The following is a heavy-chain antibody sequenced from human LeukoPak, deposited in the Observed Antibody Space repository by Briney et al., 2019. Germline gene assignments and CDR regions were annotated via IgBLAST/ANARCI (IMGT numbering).Heavy chain of an antibody. J-gene: IGHJ4*02. D-gene: IGHD3-3*01. CDR2: INHSGST. V-gene: IGHV4-34*01. Sequence: PSETLSLTCAVYGGSFSGYYWSWIRQPPGKGLEWIGEINHSGSTNYNPSLKSRVTISVDTSKNQFSLKLSSVTAADTAVYYCARDFAIFGVVQDYWGQGTLVTVFS. CDR3: ARDFAIFGVVQDY. CDR1: GGSFSGYY.